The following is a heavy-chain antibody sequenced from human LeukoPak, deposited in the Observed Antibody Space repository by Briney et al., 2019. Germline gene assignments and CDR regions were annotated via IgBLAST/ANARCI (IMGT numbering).Heavy chain of an antibody. D-gene: IGHD5-12*01. CDR3: ARGGGYDRAPYLDY. Sequence: GGSLRLSCAASGFTFSTYTMTWVRQAPGKGLEWVSSISSNGGGTYYADSVKGRFTISRDNSKNTFYVQMNNLRTEDTAVYFCARGGGYDRAPYLDYWGQGSLVTVSS. V-gene: IGHV3-23*01. J-gene: IGHJ4*02. CDR2: ISSNGGGT. CDR1: GFTFSTYT.